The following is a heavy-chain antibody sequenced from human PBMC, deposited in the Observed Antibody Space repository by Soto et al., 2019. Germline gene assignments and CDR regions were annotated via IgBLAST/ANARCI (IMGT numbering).Heavy chain of an antibody. J-gene: IGHJ6*02. CDR1: GYTFTSYD. V-gene: IGHV1-8*01. CDR3: ARDPYYDFWSGSPVFYYYGMDV. CDR2: MNPNSGNT. Sequence: EASVKVSCKASGYTFTSYDINWVRQATGQGLEWMGWMNPNSGNTSYAQKLQGRVTMTTDTSTSTAYVELRSLRSDDTAVYYCARDPYYDFWSGSPVFYYYGMDVWGQGTTVTVSS. D-gene: IGHD3-3*01.